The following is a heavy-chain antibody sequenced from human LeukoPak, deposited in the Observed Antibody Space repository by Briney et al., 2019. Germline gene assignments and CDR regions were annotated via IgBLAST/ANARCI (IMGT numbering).Heavy chain of an antibody. CDR1: GFTFRSYG. CDR2: ISYDGSNK. Sequence: PGGSLRLSCAASGFTFRSYGMHWVRQAPGKGLEWVAVISYDGSNKYCADSVKGRFTISRDNSKNTLYLQMNSLRAEDTAVYYCAKDMRSFDYWGQGTLVTVSS. CDR3: AKDMRSFDY. J-gene: IGHJ4*02. D-gene: IGHD3-16*01. V-gene: IGHV3-30*18.